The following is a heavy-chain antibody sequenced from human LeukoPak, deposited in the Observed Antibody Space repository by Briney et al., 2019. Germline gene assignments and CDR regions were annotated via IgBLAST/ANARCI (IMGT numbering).Heavy chain of an antibody. CDR3: AKGHMWQLVRSPFDY. CDR2: ISYDGSYE. D-gene: IGHD6-6*01. CDR1: GFTFTNCG. V-gene: IGHV3-30*18. J-gene: IGHJ4*02. Sequence: GGSPRISRAPPGFTFTNCGMHLGRQAPREGVGRGAVISYDGSYEYYADYVKGRFTISRDNSKNKVYLQMNSLGTEDTAVYSCAKGHMWQLVRSPFDYWGQGTLVTVSS.